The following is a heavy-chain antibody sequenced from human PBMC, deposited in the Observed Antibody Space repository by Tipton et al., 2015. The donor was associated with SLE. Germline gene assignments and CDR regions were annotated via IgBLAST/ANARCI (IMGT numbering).Heavy chain of an antibody. CDR3: ARRGETQVWVPDD. J-gene: IGHJ4*02. CDR2: IWFDGSDA. D-gene: IGHD3-10*01. Sequence: EASGFTFSNYVMHWVRQAPGKGLEWVGLIWFDGSDAFYGDSVKGRFTISRDNSRKTLFLQMNNLRAEDTAVYYCARRGETQVWVPDDWGQGTLVTVSS. CDR1: GFTFSNYV. V-gene: IGHV3-33*01.